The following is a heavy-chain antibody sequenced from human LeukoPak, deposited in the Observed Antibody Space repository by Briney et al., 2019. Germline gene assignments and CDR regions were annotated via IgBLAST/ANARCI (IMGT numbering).Heavy chain of an antibody. Sequence: PSETLSLTCTVSGGSITSSSHYWGWIRQPPGKGLEWIGSIYYSGDTYYNPSLKSRVTISVDTSKSQFSLRLSSVTAADTAVYYCARGSPNRYSSSWYDWFDPWGQGTLVTVSS. CDR1: GGSITSSSHY. CDR3: ARGSPNRYSSSWYDWFDP. V-gene: IGHV4-39*01. CDR2: IYYSGDT. J-gene: IGHJ5*02. D-gene: IGHD6-13*01.